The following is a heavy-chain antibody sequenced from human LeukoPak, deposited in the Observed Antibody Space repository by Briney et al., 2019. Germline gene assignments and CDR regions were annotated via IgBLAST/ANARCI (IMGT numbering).Heavy chain of an antibody. CDR3: ARSTPFIVGGTLNWFDP. V-gene: IGHV1-2*02. J-gene: IGHJ5*02. D-gene: IGHD1-26*01. CDR1: GYTFTGYY. CDR2: INPNSGGT. Sequence: GASVKVSCKASGYTFTGYYMHWVRQAPGQGLEWMGWINPNSGGTNYAQKFQGRVTMTRDTSISTAYMELSSLRSDDTAVYYCARSTPFIVGGTLNWFDPWGQGTLVTVSS.